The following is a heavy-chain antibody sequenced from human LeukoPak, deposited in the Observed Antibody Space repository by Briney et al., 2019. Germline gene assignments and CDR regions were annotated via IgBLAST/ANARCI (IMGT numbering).Heavy chain of an antibody. CDR2: ISAYNGNT. Sequence: ASVKVSCKASGYTFTSYGISWVRQAPGQGLEWMGWISAYNGNTNYAQKLRGRVTMTTDTSTSTAYMELRSLRSDDTAVYYCARLRYCSGGSCYYFDYWGQGTLVTVSS. V-gene: IGHV1-18*01. CDR3: ARLRYCSGGSCYYFDY. CDR1: GYTFTSYG. D-gene: IGHD2-15*01. J-gene: IGHJ4*02.